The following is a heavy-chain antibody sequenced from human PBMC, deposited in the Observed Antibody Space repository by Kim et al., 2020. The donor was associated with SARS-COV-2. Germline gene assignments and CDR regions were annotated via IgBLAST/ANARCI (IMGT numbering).Heavy chain of an antibody. CDR1: GLTFSNYY. V-gene: IGHV3-11*01. Sequence: GSLRLSCTASGLTFSNYYMSWIRQAPGKGLEWVSFISGDSNTKYYADFVKGRFTISRDNAKNSLSLQMTSLRPDDSAVYYCARMGGYANGQAPHWGQGTL. CDR2: ISGDSNTK. J-gene: IGHJ4*02. CDR3: ARMGGYANGQAPH. D-gene: IGHD5-12*01.